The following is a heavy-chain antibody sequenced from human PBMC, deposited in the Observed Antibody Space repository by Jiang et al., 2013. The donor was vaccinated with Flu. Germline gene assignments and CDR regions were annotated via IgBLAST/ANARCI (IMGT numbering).Heavy chain of an antibody. D-gene: IGHD2-8*01. V-gene: IGHV3-33*05. CDR3: AREGGGYCTNGVCYSDYFDY. CDR2: ISYDGSNK. J-gene: IGHJ4*02. Sequence: QAPGKGLEWVAVISYDGSNKYYADSVKGRFTISRDNSKNTLYLQMNSLRAEDTAVYYCAREGGGYCTNGVCYSDYFDYWGQGTLVTVSS.